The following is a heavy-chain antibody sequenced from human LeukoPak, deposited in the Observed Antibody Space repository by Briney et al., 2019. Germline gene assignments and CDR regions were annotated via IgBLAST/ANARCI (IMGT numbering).Heavy chain of an antibody. CDR3: ARAFAPGGSNWFDP. J-gene: IGHJ5*02. Sequence: SETLSLTCTVSGDSISDYYWSWIRQPAGKGLEWIGRIYTSGSTNYNPSLRSRVNMSVDASKNLFPLKLTSVTAADTAVYYCARAFAPGGSNWFDPWGQGTLVIVSS. CDR1: GDSISDYY. D-gene: IGHD1-14*01. CDR2: IYTSGST. V-gene: IGHV4-4*07.